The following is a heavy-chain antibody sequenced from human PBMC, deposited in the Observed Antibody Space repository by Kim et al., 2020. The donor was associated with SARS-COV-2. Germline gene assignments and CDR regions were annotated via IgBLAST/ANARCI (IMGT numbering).Heavy chain of an antibody. Sequence: EAVKGQCTISRDNAKNSLNLQMNSMRAEDTAVYYCARGGKVVVAARFLGYWGQGTLVTVSS. J-gene: IGHJ4*02. D-gene: IGHD2-15*01. CDR3: ARGGKVVVAARFLGY. V-gene: IGHV3-48*03.